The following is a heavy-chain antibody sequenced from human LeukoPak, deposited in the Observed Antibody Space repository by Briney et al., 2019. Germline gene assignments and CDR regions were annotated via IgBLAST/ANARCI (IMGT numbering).Heavy chain of an antibody. J-gene: IGHJ2*01. CDR1: GGSISSYN. CDR2: IYTSGST. V-gene: IGHV4-4*07. D-gene: IGHD6-19*01. Sequence: SETLSLTCTVSGGSISSYNWSWLRQPARKGLEWIGRIYTSGSTNYNPSLKSRVTMSVDTSKNQFSLKLSSVTAADTAVYYCARDHQSSGWSYWYFDLWGRGTLVTVSS. CDR3: ARDHQSSGWSYWYFDL.